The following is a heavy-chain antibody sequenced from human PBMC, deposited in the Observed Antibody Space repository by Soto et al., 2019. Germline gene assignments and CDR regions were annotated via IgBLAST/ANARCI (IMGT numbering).Heavy chain of an antibody. CDR1: GGSISSYY. V-gene: IGHV4-59*08. D-gene: IGHD6-13*01. Sequence: PSETLSLTCTVSGGSISSYYWSWIRQPPGKGLEWIGYIYYSGSTNYNPSLKSRVTISVDTSKNQFSLKLSSVTAADTAVYYCARHKMSSWYAPTPIFVYWGEGTLVTVGS. J-gene: IGHJ4*02. CDR3: ARHKMSSWYAPTPIFVY. CDR2: IYYSGST.